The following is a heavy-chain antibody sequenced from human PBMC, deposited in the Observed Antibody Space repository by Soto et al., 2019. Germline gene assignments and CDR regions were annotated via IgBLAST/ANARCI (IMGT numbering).Heavy chain of an antibody. Sequence: SVTPSLTCTTSAGSSSTRSYYWWWIRQPPGKGLECIGSIYYSGSTYYKPSLKSRVTIPVDNSKNQFSLKLSFVTAAETVVYYCARHDVMARGVLYYYYYYGLHVWGQGTTV. V-gene: IGHV4-39*01. J-gene: IGHJ6*02. CDR1: AGSSSTRSYY. D-gene: IGHD3-10*01. CDR2: IYYSGST. CDR3: ARHDVMARGVLYYYYYYGLHV.